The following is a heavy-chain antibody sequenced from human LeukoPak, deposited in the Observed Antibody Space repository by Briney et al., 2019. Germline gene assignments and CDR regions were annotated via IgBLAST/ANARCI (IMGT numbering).Heavy chain of an antibody. D-gene: IGHD2-15*01. V-gene: IGHV4-4*07. CDR1: GGSISSYY. CDR3: ARGYCSGGSCYSYYYYNYMDV. J-gene: IGHJ6*03. Sequence: SETLSLTCTVSGGSISSYYWSWTRQPAGKGLEWIGRIYTSGSTNYNPSLKSRVTMSVDTSKNQFSLKLSSVTAADTAVYYCARGYCSGGSCYSYYYYNYMDVWGKGTTVTVSS. CDR2: IYTSGST.